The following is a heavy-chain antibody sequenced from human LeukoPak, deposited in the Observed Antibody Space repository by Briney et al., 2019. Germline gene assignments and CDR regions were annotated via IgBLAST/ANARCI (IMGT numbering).Heavy chain of an antibody. CDR2: FYSGDSDT. J-gene: IGHJ4*02. V-gene: IGHV5-51*01. CDR3: ARQLDSGFHRSVDH. D-gene: IGHD2-15*01. Sequence: GESLKTSCKGSGYSLPSYWIGWVRPIPGKGLEWVGIFYSGDSDTRYSPSFQGQVTISADKSISTAYLQWSSLKASDTAMYYCARQLDSGFHRSVDHWGQGTLVTVSS. CDR1: GYSLPSYW.